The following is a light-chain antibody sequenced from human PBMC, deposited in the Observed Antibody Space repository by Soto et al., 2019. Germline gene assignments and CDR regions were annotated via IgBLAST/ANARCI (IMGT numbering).Light chain of an antibody. CDR1: NIGSKN. V-gene: IGLV3-21*02. Sequence: SYELTQPPSVSGAPGQTARITCGGNNIGSKNVHWYQQKPGQAPALVVYDDSGRPSGIPERLSGSNSGNTATLTISRVEAGDEADYYCRVWDSSSDHVVFGGGTKLTVL. CDR2: DDS. CDR3: RVWDSSSDHVV. J-gene: IGLJ2*01.